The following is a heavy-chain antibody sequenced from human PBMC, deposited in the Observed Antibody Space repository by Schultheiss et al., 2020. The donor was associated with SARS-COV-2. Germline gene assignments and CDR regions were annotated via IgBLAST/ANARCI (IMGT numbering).Heavy chain of an antibody. Sequence: GGSLRLSCAASGFTFSSYSMNWVRQAPGKGLEWVAVIWYDGSNKYYADSVKGRFTISRDNSKNTLYLQMNSLRAEDTAVYYCAREHRHYYDSSGLDYWGQGTLVTVSS. J-gene: IGHJ4*02. CDR1: GFTFSSYS. V-gene: IGHV3-33*08. D-gene: IGHD3-22*01. CDR3: AREHRHYYDSSGLDY. CDR2: IWYDGSNK.